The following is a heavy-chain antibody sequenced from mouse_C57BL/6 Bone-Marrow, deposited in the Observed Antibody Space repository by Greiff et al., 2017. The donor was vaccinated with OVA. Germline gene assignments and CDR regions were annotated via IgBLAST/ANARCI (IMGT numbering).Heavy chain of an antibody. V-gene: IGHV1-9*01. CDR2: ILPGSGST. D-gene: IGHD4-1*01. CDR3: ASSNCPYWYCDV. J-gene: IGHJ1*03. Sequence: QVQLPQSGAALINPCSSVKLSCKATGFTFTGYWIEWVKQRPGHGLEWIGEILPGSGSTKYNQKFKGKATFTADPSSNTAYMQLSSLTTEESAIYYCASSNCPYWYCDVWGTGTTVTVSS. CDR1: GFTFTGYW.